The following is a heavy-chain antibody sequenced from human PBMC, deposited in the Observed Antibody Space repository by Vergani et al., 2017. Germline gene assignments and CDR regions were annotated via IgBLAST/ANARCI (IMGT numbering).Heavy chain of an antibody. Sequence: QVQLVESGGGVVQPGRSLRLSCAGSGFTFSGYGMHWVRQAPGKGLEWVAFIRYDGAKKYYGDSVKGRCTISRDNSKNTLYLQVNSLRTEDSAVYYCASSGTYGEDYFDYWGQGTLVNVSS. CDR2: IRYDGAKK. V-gene: IGHV3-30*02. CDR1: GFTFSGYG. J-gene: IGHJ4*02. CDR3: ASSGTYGEDYFDY. D-gene: IGHD1-26*01.